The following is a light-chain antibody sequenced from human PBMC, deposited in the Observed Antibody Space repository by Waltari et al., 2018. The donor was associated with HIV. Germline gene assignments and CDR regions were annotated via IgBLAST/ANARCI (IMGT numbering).Light chain of an antibody. CDR3: ATWDSSLSVV. V-gene: IGLV1-51*01. CDR1: SSNTGNGY. J-gene: IGLJ2*01. Sequence: QSVLTQPPSVSAAPGQKVTISCSGGSSNTGNGYVSWYQFRPGTAPKLLIFDNTRRPSGVPDRFSGSKSGSSATLDVTGLQTGDEADYYCATWDSSLSVVFGGGTKLTVL. CDR2: DNT.